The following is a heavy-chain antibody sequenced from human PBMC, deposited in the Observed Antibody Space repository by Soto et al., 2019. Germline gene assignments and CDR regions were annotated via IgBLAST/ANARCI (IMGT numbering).Heavy chain of an antibody. CDR2: ISGSGDST. J-gene: IGHJ1*01. D-gene: IGHD6-19*01. CDR3: AKGVPGIAVAGTGYFQH. CDR1: GFTFSSYA. Sequence: EVQLLESGGGLVQPGGSLRLSCAASGFTFSSYAMSWVRQAPGKGLEWVSGISGSGDSTYYADSVKGRFTISRDNSENTLYLQMNSLRAEDTAVYYCAKGVPGIAVAGTGYFQHWGQGTLVTVSS. V-gene: IGHV3-23*01.